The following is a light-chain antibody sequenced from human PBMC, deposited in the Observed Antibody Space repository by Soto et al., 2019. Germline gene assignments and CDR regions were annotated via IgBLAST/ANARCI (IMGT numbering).Light chain of an antibody. CDR3: SSYTSTRTRVL. Sequence: QSVLTQPASVSGSPGQSITISCTGTSSDVGAHKFVSWYQQHPGKAPKLIFYEVSNRPSGVSSRFSGSKSANTASLTISGLQAEDEADYYCSSYTSTRTRVLFGGGTKLTVL. CDR2: EVS. CDR1: SSDVGAHKF. J-gene: IGLJ2*01. V-gene: IGLV2-14*01.